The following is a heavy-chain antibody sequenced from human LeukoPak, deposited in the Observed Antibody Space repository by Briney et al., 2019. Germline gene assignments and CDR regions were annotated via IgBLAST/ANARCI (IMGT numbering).Heavy chain of an antibody. CDR3: ARLGSWRQLRVWFDP. V-gene: IGHV5-51*01. CDR2: IYPDDSDT. Sequence: GESLKISCTGSGYSFTNYWIGWVRQMPGKGLEWMGIIYPDDSDTTYSPSFQGQVTISADKSISTAYLQWSSLKASDTAMYYCARLGSWRQLRVWFDPWGQGTLVTVSS. D-gene: IGHD2-15*01. CDR1: GYSFTNYW. J-gene: IGHJ5*02.